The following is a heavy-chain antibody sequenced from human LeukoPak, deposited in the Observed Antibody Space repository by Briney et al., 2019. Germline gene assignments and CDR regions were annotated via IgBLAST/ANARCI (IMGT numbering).Heavy chain of an antibody. J-gene: IGHJ4*02. CDR2: IYHSGST. CDR3: ARDRWYSSSYSGSWYFDY. V-gene: IGHV4-38-2*02. Sequence: PSETLPLTCAVSGYSISSGYYWGWIRQPPGKGLERIGSIYHSGSTYYNPSLKSRVTISVDTSKNQFAMKLSSVTAADTAVYYCARDRWYSSSYSGSWYFDYWGQGTLVTVSS. D-gene: IGHD6-13*01. CDR1: GYSISSGYY.